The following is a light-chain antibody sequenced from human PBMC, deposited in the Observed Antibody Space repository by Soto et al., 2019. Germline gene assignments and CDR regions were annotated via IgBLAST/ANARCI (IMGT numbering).Light chain of an antibody. Sequence: EIVLTQSPATLSLSPGERATLSCRASQSVSSYLAWYQQKPGQAPRLLIYDASNRGTGIPARFSGSGSGTEFTLTISSLEPVDVAVYYCQQRSNWPLTFGGGTKVEI. J-gene: IGKJ4*01. CDR1: QSVSSY. CDR2: DAS. CDR3: QQRSNWPLT. V-gene: IGKV3-11*01.